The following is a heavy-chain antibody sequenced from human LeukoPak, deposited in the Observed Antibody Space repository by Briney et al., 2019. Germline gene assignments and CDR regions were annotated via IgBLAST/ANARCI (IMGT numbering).Heavy chain of an antibody. CDR2: IYTSGST. D-gene: IGHD3-9*01. CDR3: ARQRLRYFDWLPEPFDY. J-gene: IGHJ4*02. Sequence: SETLSLTCTVSGGSISSGSYYWSWIRQPAGKGLEWIGRIYTSGSTNYNPSLKSRVTISVDTSKNQFSLKLSSVTAADTAVYYCARQRLRYFDWLPEPFDYWGQGTLVTVSS. CDR1: GGSISSGSYY. V-gene: IGHV4-61*02.